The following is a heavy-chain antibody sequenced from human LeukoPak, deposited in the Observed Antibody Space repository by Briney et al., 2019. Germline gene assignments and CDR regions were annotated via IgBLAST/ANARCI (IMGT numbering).Heavy chain of an antibody. D-gene: IGHD5-18*01. J-gene: IGHJ6*03. CDR2: ISSSGSTI. V-gene: IGHV3-48*03. CDR1: GFTFSSYE. Sequence: PGGSLRLSCAASGFTFSSYEMNWVRQAPGKGLEWVSYISSSGSTIYYADSVKGRFTISRDSAKNSLYLQMNSLRAEDTAVYYCARCGYPLYYYYMDVWGKGTTVTVSS. CDR3: ARCGYPLYYYYMDV.